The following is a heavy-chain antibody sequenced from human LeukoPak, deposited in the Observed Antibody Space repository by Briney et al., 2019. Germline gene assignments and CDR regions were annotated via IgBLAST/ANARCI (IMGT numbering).Heavy chain of an antibody. J-gene: IGHJ6*03. CDR2: MNPNSGNT. CDR3: ARGIAARRKGYYYYYMDV. CDR1: GYTFTSYD. D-gene: IGHD6-6*01. Sequence: ASVKVSCKASGYTFTSYDINRVRQATGQGLEWMGWMNPNSGNTGYAQKFQGRVTMTRNTSISTAYMELSSLRSEDTAVYYCARGIAARRKGYYYYYMDVWGKGTTVTVSS. V-gene: IGHV1-8*01.